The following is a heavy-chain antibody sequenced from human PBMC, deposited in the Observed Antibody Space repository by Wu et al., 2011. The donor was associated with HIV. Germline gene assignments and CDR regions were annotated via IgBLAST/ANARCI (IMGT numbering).Heavy chain of an antibody. CDR2: ISSSSSYI. J-gene: IGHJ4*02. CDR3: ARDYVKGGKLPFDY. CDR1: GFTFSSYS. D-gene: IGHD2-15*01. Sequence: VQLVESGGGLVKPGGSLRLSCAASGFTFSSYSMNWVRQAPGKGLEWVSSISSSSSYIYYADSVKGRFTISRDNAKNSLYLQMNSLRAEDTAVYYCARDYVKGGKLPFDYWAREPWSPSPQ. V-gene: IGHV3-21*01.